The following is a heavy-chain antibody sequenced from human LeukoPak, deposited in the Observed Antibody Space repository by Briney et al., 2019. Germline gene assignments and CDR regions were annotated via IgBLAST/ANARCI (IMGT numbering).Heavy chain of an antibody. CDR2: IYYSGST. D-gene: IGHD3-3*01. V-gene: IGHV4-59*01. CDR3: ARGAQTYYDFWSGGINWFDP. Sequence: SETLSLTCTVSGGSISSYYWSWIRQPPGKGLEWIGYIYYSGSTNYNPSLKSRVTISVDTSKNQFSLKLSSVTAADTAVYYCARGAQTYYDFWSGGINWFDPWAREPWSPSPQ. J-gene: IGHJ5*02. CDR1: GGSISSYY.